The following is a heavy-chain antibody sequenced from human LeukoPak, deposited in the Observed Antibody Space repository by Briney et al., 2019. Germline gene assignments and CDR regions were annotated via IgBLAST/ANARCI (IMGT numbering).Heavy chain of an antibody. V-gene: IGHV3-48*01. CDR2: ISSSSSTI. J-gene: IGHJ4*02. Sequence: GGSLRLSCVASGFTFSSYSMNWVRQAPGKGLEWVSYISSSSSTIYYADSVKGRFTISRDNAKNSLYLQMNSLRAEDTAVYYCARDQYDTWSRRGNFDSWGQGTLVIVSS. D-gene: IGHD3-3*01. CDR1: GFTFSSYS. CDR3: ARDQYDTWSRRGNFDS.